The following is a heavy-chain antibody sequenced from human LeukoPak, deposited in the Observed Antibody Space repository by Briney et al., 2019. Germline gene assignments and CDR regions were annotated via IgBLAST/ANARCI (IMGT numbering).Heavy chain of an antibody. Sequence: SETLSLTCAVYGGSFSGYYWSWIRQPPGKGLEWIGEINHSGSTNYNPSLKSRVTMSVDTSKNQFSLKLSSVTAADTAVYYCARDQWIQLWSGFDYWGQGTLVTVSS. CDR2: INHSGST. CDR3: ARDQWIQLWSGFDY. CDR1: GGSFSGYY. J-gene: IGHJ4*02. D-gene: IGHD5-18*01. V-gene: IGHV4-34*01.